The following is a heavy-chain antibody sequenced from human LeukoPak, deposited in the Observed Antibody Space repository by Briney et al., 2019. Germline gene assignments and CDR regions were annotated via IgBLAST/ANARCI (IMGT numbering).Heavy chain of an antibody. D-gene: IGHD1-26*01. Sequence: TPSETLSLTCAVYGGSFSGYYWSWIRQPPGKGLEWIGEINHSGSTNYNPSLKSRVTISVDTSKNQFSLKLSSVTAADTAVYYCARQAHHGSYYGWDFDYWGQGTLVTVSS. CDR2: INHSGST. J-gene: IGHJ4*02. V-gene: IGHV4-34*01. CDR3: ARQAHHGSYYGWDFDY. CDR1: GGSFSGYY.